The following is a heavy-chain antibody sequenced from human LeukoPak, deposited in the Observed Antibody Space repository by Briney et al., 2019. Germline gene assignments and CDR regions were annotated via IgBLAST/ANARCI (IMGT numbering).Heavy chain of an antibody. CDR1: GGSFRGYY. CDR3: ARGAIAVAGRYFDS. Sequence: SETLSLTCAVYGGSFRGYYWSWIRQPPGQGLEWIGEIKHSGTTKHNPSLKSRVTISVDTSKNQITLRLSSVIAADTAVYYCARGAIAVAGRYFDSWGQGPLVTVSS. CDR2: IKHSGTT. J-gene: IGHJ4*02. V-gene: IGHV4-34*01. D-gene: IGHD6-19*01.